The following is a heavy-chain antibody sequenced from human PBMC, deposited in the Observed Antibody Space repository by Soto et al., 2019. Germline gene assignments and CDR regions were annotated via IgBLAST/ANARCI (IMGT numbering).Heavy chain of an antibody. J-gene: IGHJ6*02. V-gene: IGHV1-2*04. CDR2: INPNSGGT. Sequence: ASVKVSCKASGYTFTGYYIHWVRQAPGQGLEWMGWINPNSGGTNYAQKFQGWVTMTRDTSISTAYMELSRLRSDDTAVYYCARSRITIFGVVSSRYYGMDVWGQGTTVTVSS. D-gene: IGHD3-3*01. CDR1: GYTFTGYY. CDR3: ARSRITIFGVVSSRYYGMDV.